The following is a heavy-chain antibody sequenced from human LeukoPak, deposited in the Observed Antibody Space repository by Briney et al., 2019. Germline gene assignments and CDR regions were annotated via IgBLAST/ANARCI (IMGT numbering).Heavy chain of an antibody. CDR2: IYYSGST. V-gene: IGHV4-30-4*01. J-gene: IGHJ4*02. D-gene: IGHD2-8*01. CDR3: ARDLGYCTNGVCHTRFDY. CDR1: GGSISSGDYY. Sequence: SETLSLTCTVSGGSISSGDYYWTWIRQSPGKGLEWIGYIYYSGSTYYNPSLKSRLTISVDTSKNQFSLKLTSVTAADTAVYYCARDLGYCTNGVCHTRFDYWGQGTLVAVSS.